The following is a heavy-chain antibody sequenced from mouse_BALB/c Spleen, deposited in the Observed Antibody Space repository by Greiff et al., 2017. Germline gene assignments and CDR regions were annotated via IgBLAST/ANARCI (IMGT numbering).Heavy chain of an antibody. CDR2: ISDGGSYT. V-gene: IGHV5-4*02. CDR1: GFTFSDYY. Sequence: EVHLVESGGGLVKPGGSLKLSCAASGFTFSDYYMYWVRQTPEKRLEWVATISDGGSYTYYPDSVKGRFTISRDNAKNNLYLQMSSLKSEDTAMYYCAGDYDVNYAMDYWGQGTSVTVSS. D-gene: IGHD2-4*01. J-gene: IGHJ4*01. CDR3: AGDYDVNYAMDY.